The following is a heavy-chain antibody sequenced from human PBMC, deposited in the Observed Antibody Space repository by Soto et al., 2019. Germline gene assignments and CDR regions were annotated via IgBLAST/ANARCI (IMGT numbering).Heavy chain of an antibody. J-gene: IGHJ4*02. Sequence: GGSLRLSCAVSGFSFGTYWMSWVRQAPGKGLEWLASIKEDGSERYYLDSVKGRFTISRDNAKDSLSLQMNRLGGEDTAFYYCARDVGPVTIFGAALSGYFDFWGQGTMVTVSS. V-gene: IGHV3-7*03. CDR2: IKEDGSER. CDR1: GFSFGTYW. D-gene: IGHD3-3*01. CDR3: ARDVGPVTIFGAALSGYFDF.